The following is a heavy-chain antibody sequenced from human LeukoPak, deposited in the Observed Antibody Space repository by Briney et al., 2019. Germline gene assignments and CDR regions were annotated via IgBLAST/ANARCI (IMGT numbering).Heavy chain of an antibody. CDR1: GFTFSDHY. D-gene: IGHD6-13*01. CDR2: ISSGGSTT. Sequence: PGGSLRLSCAASGFTFSDHYMSWIRQAPGKGLECVSYISSGGSTTYYTDSVKGRFTISRDNGKNALYLQMNSLRAEDTAVYYCARASRGSWVNWFDPWGQGTLVTVSS. CDR3: ARASRGSWVNWFDP. J-gene: IGHJ5*02. V-gene: IGHV3-11*01.